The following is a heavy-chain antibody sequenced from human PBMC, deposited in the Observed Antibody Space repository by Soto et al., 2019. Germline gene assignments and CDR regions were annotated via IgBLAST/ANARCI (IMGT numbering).Heavy chain of an antibody. V-gene: IGHV1-18*01. Sequence: GASVKVSCKASGYSFSSYGISWVRQAPGQGLEWMGWISPYNGNTNYVQKFQGRVTMTTDTSTTTAYMELRSLRSDDTAVYYCARSGLYYGSGSYPAGFDYWGQGTLVTVSS. CDR1: GYSFSSYG. J-gene: IGHJ4*02. CDR3: ARSGLYYGSGSYPAGFDY. D-gene: IGHD3-10*01. CDR2: ISPYNGNT.